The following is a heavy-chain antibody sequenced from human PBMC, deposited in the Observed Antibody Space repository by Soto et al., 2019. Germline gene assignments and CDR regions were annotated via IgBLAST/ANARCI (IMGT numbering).Heavy chain of an antibody. J-gene: IGHJ4*02. D-gene: IGHD6-13*01. Sequence: PSETLSLTCTVSGGSISNLYWSWIRQPPGKGLEWIGYISFTGTATYSPSLRSRASISVDTSKSQFSLNLNSVTAADTALYYCARVQAEQGSWSHDSWGRGILVTVSS. CDR3: ARVQAEQGSWSHDS. CDR2: ISFTGTA. V-gene: IGHV4-59*11. CDR1: GGSISNLY.